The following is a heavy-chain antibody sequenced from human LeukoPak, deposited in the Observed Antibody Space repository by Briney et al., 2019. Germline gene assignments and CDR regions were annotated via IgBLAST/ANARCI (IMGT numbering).Heavy chain of an antibody. Sequence: SETLSLTCTVSGGSISSNYWSWIRQPAGKGLEWIGRIHSTGSTNYNPSLKSRVSISLDESKNQFSLKLTSVTAADTAVYYCAGGSNGYYYPFGYWGQGALVTVSS. CDR3: AGGSNGYYYPFGY. J-gene: IGHJ4*02. CDR2: IHSTGST. D-gene: IGHD3-22*01. CDR1: GGSISSNY. V-gene: IGHV4-4*07.